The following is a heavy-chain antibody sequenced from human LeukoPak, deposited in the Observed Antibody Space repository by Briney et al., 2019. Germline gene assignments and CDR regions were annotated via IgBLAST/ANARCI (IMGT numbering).Heavy chain of an antibody. CDR2: ISGSGGST. V-gene: IGHV3-23*01. J-gene: IGHJ4*02. Sequence: GGSLRLSCVVSGFTFGDHWMSWVRQAPGKGLEWVSAISGSGGSTYYADSVKGRFTISRDNSKNTLYLQMNSLRAEDTAVYYCAKGGITMIVVVIQYYFDYWGQGTLVTVSS. CDR1: GFTFGDHW. D-gene: IGHD3-22*01. CDR3: AKGGITMIVVVIQYYFDY.